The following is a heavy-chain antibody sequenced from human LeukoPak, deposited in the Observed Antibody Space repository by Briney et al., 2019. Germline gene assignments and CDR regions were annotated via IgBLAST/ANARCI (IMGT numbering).Heavy chain of an antibody. Sequence: GESLKISRKGSGYSFTSYWIGWVRQMPGKGLEWMGIIYPGDSDTRYSPSFQGQVTISADKSISTAYLQWSSLKASDTAMYYCARFGVYCSSTSCWVDYWGQGTLVTVSS. D-gene: IGHD2-2*01. V-gene: IGHV5-51*01. CDR2: IYPGDSDT. CDR1: GYSFTSYW. J-gene: IGHJ4*02. CDR3: ARFGVYCSSTSCWVDY.